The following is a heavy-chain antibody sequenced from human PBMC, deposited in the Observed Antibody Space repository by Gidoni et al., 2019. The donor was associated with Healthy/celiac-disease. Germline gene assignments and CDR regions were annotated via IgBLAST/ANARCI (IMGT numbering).Heavy chain of an antibody. CDR2: ISGSGGST. CDR1: GFPFSSYA. J-gene: IGHJ3*01. CDR3: ATHPLATV. V-gene: IGHV3-23*01. Sequence: EVQLLESVGGLVQPVGSLTLSCPASGFPFSSYAMSWVRQAPGKGLEWVSAISGSGGSTYYADSVKGRFTISRDNSKNTLYLQMNSLRAEDTAVYYCATHPLATVWGQGTMVTVSS. D-gene: IGHD2-15*01.